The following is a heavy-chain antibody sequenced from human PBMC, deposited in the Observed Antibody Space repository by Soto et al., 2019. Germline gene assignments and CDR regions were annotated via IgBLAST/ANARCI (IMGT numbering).Heavy chain of an antibody. CDR3: ARDAIVLMVYDETGWFDP. Sequence: ASVKVSCKASGYTFTSYAMHWVRQAPGQRLEWMGWINAGNGNTKYSQKFQGRVTITRDTSASTAYMELSSLRSEDTAVYYCARDAIVLMVYDETGWFDPWGQGTLVTVSS. J-gene: IGHJ5*02. D-gene: IGHD2-8*01. V-gene: IGHV1-3*01. CDR2: INAGNGNT. CDR1: GYTFTSYA.